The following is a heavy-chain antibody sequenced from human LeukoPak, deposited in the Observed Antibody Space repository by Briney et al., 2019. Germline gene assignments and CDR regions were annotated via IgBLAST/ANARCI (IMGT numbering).Heavy chain of an antibody. V-gene: IGHV3-9*01. CDR1: GFTFDDYA. CDR3: AKDVADAARPSDAFDI. CDR2: ISWNSGSI. J-gene: IGHJ3*02. Sequence: GGSLRLPYAASGFTFDDYAMHWVRQAPGKGLEWVSGISWNSGSIGYADSVKGRFTISRDNAKNSLYLQMNSLRAEDTALYYCAKDVADAARPSDAFDIWGQGTMVTVSS. D-gene: IGHD6-6*01.